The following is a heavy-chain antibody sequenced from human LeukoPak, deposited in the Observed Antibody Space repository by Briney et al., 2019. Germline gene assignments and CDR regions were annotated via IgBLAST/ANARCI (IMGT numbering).Heavy chain of an antibody. CDR3: ARWEWVVATNS. D-gene: IGHD5-12*01. CDR1: GFAFSSYE. CDR2: ISSSSSYI. J-gene: IGHJ4*02. V-gene: IGHV3-21*01. Sequence: PGGSLRLSCAASGFAFSSYEMNWVRQAPGKGLEWVSSISSSSSYIYYADSVKGRFTISRDNAKNSLYLQMNSLRAEDTAVYYCARWEWVVATNSWGQGTLVTVSS.